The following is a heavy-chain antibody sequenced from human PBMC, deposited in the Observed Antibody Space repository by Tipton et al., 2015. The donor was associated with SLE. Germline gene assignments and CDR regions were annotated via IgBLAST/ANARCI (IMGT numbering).Heavy chain of an antibody. CDR3: AREFLNPVTTVHYYFDL. J-gene: IGHJ2*01. CDR1: RGSISISHYY. Sequence: TLSLTCTVSRGSISISHYYWGWVRQSPGKGLEWIGTIYYSGTTYYNPSLVDRVSISLDTSKNQFSLKLNSVTAADTAVYYCAREFLNPVTTVHYYFDLWGRGTLVTVSS. D-gene: IGHD4-11*01. V-gene: IGHV4-39*07. CDR2: IYYSGTT.